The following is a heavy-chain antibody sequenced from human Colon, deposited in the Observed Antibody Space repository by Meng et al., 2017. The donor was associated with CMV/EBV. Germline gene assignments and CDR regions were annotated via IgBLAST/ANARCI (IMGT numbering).Heavy chain of an antibody. Sequence: GESLKISCAASGFTFSSYAMSWVRQAPGKGLEWVSAISGSGGSTYYADSVKGRFTISRDNSKNTLYLQMNSLRAEDTAVYYCPKEGGIGDWYYFDDRGQGTLVTVSS. V-gene: IGHV3-23*01. CDR3: PKEGGIGDWYYFDD. D-gene: IGHD2-21*01. J-gene: IGHJ4*02. CDR1: GFTFSSYA. CDR2: ISGSGGST.